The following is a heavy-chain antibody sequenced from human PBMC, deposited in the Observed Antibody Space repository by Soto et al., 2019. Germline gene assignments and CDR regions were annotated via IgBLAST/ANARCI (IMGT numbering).Heavy chain of an antibody. J-gene: IGHJ3*02. CDR3: ARHLRALRVFSYGPWTDDAFVI. CDR2: IYYSGST. CDR1: GGSISSYY. Sequence: SETLSLTCTVSGGSISSYYWSWIRQPPGKGLEWIGYIYYSGSTNYNPSLKSRVTISVDTSKNQFSLKLSSVTAADTAVYYCARHLRALRVFSYGPWTDDAFVIWGQGIMVNVSS. D-gene: IGHD5-18*01. V-gene: IGHV4-59*08.